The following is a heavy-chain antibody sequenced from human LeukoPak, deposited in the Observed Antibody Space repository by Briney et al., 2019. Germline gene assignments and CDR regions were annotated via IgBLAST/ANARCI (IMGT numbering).Heavy chain of an antibody. CDR2: ISPYNGYT. CDR1: GYTFTSSG. CDR3: ARGGIRFYYDGFGYQAGNDAFDI. V-gene: IGHV1-18*01. Sequence: ASVKVSCKASGYTFTSSGISWVRQAPGQGLEWVAWISPYNGYTNNSQKVQGRVTLTTDRFTYTAYMELRSLRSDDTAVYYCARGGIRFYYDGFGYQAGNDAFDIWGQGTMVTVSS. D-gene: IGHD3-22*01. J-gene: IGHJ3*02.